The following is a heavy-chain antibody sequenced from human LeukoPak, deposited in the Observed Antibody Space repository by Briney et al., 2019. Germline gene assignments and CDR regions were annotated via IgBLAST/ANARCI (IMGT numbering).Heavy chain of an antibody. V-gene: IGHV1-18*01. J-gene: IGHJ6*03. CDR1: GYTFTSYG. Sequence: ASVKVSCKASGYTFTSYGISWVRQAPGQGLEWMGWISAYNGNTNYAQKLQGRVTMTTDTSTSTAYMELRSLRSDDTAVYYCARGKLGSGWYYEYYYYMDVWGKGTTVTISS. D-gene: IGHD6-19*01. CDR3: ARGKLGSGWYYEYYYYMDV. CDR2: ISAYNGNT.